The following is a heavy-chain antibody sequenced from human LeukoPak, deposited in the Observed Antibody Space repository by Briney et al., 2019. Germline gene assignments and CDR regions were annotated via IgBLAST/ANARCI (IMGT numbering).Heavy chain of an antibody. J-gene: IGHJ4*02. Sequence: ASVKVSCKASGYTFTSYGISWVRQAPGQGLEWMGWISAYNGNTNCAQKLQGRVTMTTDTSTSTAYMELRSLRSDDTAVYYCARYYYGSGSYYDFDYWGQGTLVTVSS. V-gene: IGHV1-18*01. CDR1: GYTFTSYG. D-gene: IGHD3-10*01. CDR3: ARYYYGSGSYYDFDY. CDR2: ISAYNGNT.